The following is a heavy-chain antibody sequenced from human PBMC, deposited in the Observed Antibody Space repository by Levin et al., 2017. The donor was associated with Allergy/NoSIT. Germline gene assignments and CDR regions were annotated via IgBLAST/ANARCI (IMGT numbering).Heavy chain of an antibody. CDR1: GFIFSRYE. J-gene: IGHJ4*02. CDR3: ARGLSSNGNSEFAY. CDR2: MSYSGNTI. Sequence: PGESLKISCAVSGFIFSRYEMNWVRQAPGKGLEWISYMSYSGNTIYYADSVKGRFTISRDNAKNSLYLQMNSLRAEDTALYYCARGLSSNGNSEFAYWGKGTLFTASP. D-gene: IGHD2-8*01. V-gene: IGHV3-48*03.